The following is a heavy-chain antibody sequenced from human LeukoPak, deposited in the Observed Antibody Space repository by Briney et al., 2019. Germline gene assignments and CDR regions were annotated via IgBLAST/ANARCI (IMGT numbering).Heavy chain of an antibody. CDR3: ARGKRGVDSSGYYGDY. J-gene: IGHJ4*02. CDR1: GYTFTGYY. CDR2: ISAYNGNT. Sequence: ASVKVSCKASGYTFTGYYMHWVRQAPGQGLEWMGWISAYNGNTNYAQKLQGRVTMTTDTSTSTAYMELRSLRSDDTAVYYCARGKRGVDSSGYYGDYWGQGTLVTVSS. V-gene: IGHV1-18*04. D-gene: IGHD3-22*01.